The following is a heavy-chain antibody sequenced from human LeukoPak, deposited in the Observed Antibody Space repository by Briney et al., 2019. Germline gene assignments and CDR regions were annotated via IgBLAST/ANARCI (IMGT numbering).Heavy chain of an antibody. V-gene: IGHV4-34*01. J-gene: IGHJ6*03. CDR1: GGSFSGYY. CDR2: INHSGST. D-gene: IGHD2-15*01. CDR3: ARAHPSYCSGGSCYGVYYHYMDV. Sequence: PSETLSLTCAVYGGSFSGYYWSWIRQPPGKGLEWIGEINHSGSTNYNPSLKSRVTISVDTSKNQFSLKLSSVTAADTAVYYCARAHPSYCSGGSCYGVYYHYMDVWGKGTTVTISS.